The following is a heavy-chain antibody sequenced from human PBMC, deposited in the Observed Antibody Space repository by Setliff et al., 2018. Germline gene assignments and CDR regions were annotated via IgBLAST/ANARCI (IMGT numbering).Heavy chain of an antibody. CDR3: ARDASFGFGV. CDR2: IYYSGGA. Sequence: SETLSLTCSVSDDSVNHFFWTWVRLSPGKGLEWIGYIYYSGGATYNPSLRGRASIAIGASKAHFSLDLRTVTTADTAVYYCARDASFGFGVWGPGITGTV. J-gene: IGHJ6*02. CDR1: DDSVNHFF. V-gene: IGHV4-59*02. D-gene: IGHD2-2*01.